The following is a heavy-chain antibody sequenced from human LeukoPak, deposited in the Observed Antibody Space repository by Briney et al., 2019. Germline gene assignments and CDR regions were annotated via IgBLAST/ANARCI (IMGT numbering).Heavy chain of an antibody. J-gene: IGHJ4*02. V-gene: IGHV3-7*01. CDR3: ARLLVYNSGGEAFDY. Sequence: GGSLRLSCAASGFTFSRYWMSWVRQAPGKGLEWVANIKKDGSEKYYVDSVEGRFTISRDNAKNSLYLQMNSLRAEDTAVYYCARLLVYNSGGEAFDYWGPGTLVTVSS. D-gene: IGHD3-10*01. CDR2: IKKDGSEK. CDR1: GFTFSRYW.